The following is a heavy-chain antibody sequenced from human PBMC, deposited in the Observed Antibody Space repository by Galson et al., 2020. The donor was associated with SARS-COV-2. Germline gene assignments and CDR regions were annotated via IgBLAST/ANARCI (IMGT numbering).Heavy chain of an antibody. CDR1: GGSFSGYY. Sequence: SETLSLTCAVYGGSFSGYYWSWIRQPPGKGLEWIGEINHSGSTNYNPSLKNRVTISVDTSKNQFPLKLSSVTAADTAGYYCARATKPGSGWARYYYYGMDVWGQGTTVTVSS. CDR3: ARATKPGSGWARYYYYGMDV. V-gene: IGHV4-34*01. D-gene: IGHD6-19*01. J-gene: IGHJ6*02. CDR2: INHSGST.